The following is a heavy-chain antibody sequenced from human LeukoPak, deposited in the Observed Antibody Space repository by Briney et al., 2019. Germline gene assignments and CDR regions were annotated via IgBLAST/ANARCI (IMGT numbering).Heavy chain of an antibody. Sequence: PGGSLRLSCAASGFTVSSNYMSWVRQAPGKGLEWVSVIYSGGRTYYADSVKGRFTISRDNSKNTLYLQMNSLRAEDTAIYYCAKNGDRGAYCSGGSCYPYYYYYIDVWGKGTTVTISS. V-gene: IGHV3-66*01. D-gene: IGHD2-15*01. CDR3: AKNGDRGAYCSGGSCYPYYYYYIDV. J-gene: IGHJ6*03. CDR2: IYSGGRT. CDR1: GFTVSSNY.